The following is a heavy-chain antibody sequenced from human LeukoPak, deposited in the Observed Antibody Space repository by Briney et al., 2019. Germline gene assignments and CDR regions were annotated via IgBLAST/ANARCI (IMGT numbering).Heavy chain of an antibody. Sequence: SETLSLTCAVYGGSFSGYYWSWIRQPPGKGLVWIGEINHSGSTNYNPSLKGRVTISVDTSKNQFSLKLSSVTAADTAVYYCAREDYGEQNFNYWGQGTLVTVSS. CDR2: INHSGST. J-gene: IGHJ4*02. D-gene: IGHD4-17*01. V-gene: IGHV4-34*01. CDR3: AREDYGEQNFNY. CDR1: GGSFSGYY.